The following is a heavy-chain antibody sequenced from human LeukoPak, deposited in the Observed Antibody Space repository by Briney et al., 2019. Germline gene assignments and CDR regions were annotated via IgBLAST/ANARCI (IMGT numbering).Heavy chain of an antibody. V-gene: IGHV4-59*01. CDR3: ASEISRDGYPMTLGAFDI. D-gene: IGHD5-24*01. Sequence: SETLSLTCTVSGGSISSYYWSWIRQPPGKGLEWIGYIYYSGSTNYNPSLKSRVTISVDTSKNQFSLKLSSVTAADTAVYYCASEISRDGYPMTLGAFDIWGQGTMVTVSS. J-gene: IGHJ3*02. CDR1: GGSISSYY. CDR2: IYYSGST.